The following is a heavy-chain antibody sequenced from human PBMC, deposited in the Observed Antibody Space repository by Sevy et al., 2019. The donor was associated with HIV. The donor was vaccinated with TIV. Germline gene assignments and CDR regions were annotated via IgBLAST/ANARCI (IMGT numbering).Heavy chain of an antibody. V-gene: IGHV1-2*02. CDR2: INPNSVGT. J-gene: IGHJ4*02. CDR1: GYTFTGYY. Sequence: ASVKVSCKASGYTFTGYYMHWVRQAPGLGLEWMGWINPNSVGTKYAQKFQGRVTMTRDTSINTAYMELSRLKSDDTAVYYCTRGPSGFSGSDLAYWGQGTLVTVSS. CDR3: TRGPSGFSGSDLAY. D-gene: IGHD3-22*01.